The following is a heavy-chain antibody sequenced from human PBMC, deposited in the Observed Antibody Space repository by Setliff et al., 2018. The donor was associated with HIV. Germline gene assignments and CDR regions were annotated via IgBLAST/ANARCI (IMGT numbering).Heavy chain of an antibody. D-gene: IGHD3-10*01. CDR3: ARRNTMVRGIIIDPYDAFDM. Sequence: SETLSLTCTVSGGSISSSNYYWGWIRQPPGKGLQWIGSIYDTGSTYYNPSLKSRVTISVDTSKNQFSLNLSSVTATNTAVYYCARRNTMVRGIIIDPYDAFDMWGQGTVVTVSS. CDR1: GGSISSSNYY. V-gene: IGHV4-39*01. CDR2: IYDTGST. J-gene: IGHJ3*02.